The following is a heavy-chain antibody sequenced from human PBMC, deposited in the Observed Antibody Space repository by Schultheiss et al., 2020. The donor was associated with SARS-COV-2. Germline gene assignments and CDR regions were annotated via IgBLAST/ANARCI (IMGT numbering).Heavy chain of an antibody. CDR3: ARDLILGAVAGTWCDY. J-gene: IGHJ4*02. Sequence: GESLKISCAASGFTFSSYGMHWVRQAPGKGLEWVAVIWYDGSNKYYADSVKGRFTISRDNSKNTLYLQMNSLRAEDTAVYYCARDLILGAVAGTWCDYWGQGTLVTVSS. V-gene: IGHV3-33*01. CDR2: IWYDGSNK. D-gene: IGHD6-19*01. CDR1: GFTFSSYG.